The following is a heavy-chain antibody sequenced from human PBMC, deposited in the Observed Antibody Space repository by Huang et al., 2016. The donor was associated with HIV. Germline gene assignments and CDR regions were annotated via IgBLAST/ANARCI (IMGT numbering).Heavy chain of an antibody. CDR1: GGSLRNFA. CDR2: IIPTLGTA. CDR3: ATVDYYDTSGPQRGYFDN. J-gene: IGHJ4*02. D-gene: IGHD3-22*01. Sequence: QVQLVQSGAEVKKPGSSVKVSCKASGGSLRNFAIGWVRQAAGQGLEWMGGIIPTLGTANYAQKVQGRVTIIADECTSTAYMERSSLRSEDTAVYYCATVDYYDTSGPQRGYFDNWGQGTLVTVSS. V-gene: IGHV1-69*01.